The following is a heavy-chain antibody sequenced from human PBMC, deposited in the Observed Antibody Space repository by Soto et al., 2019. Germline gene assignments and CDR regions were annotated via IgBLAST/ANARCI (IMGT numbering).Heavy chain of an antibody. CDR3: VRVRHGDSFDN. J-gene: IGHJ4*02. CDR2: SRNKPNGYTT. V-gene: IGHV3-72*01. Sequence: EVQLVESGGGLVQPGGSLRLSCAASGFTLSNHYMDWVRQAPGKGLEWVGRSRNKPNGYTTDYATSVKGRFTISRDDSKNSLYLEMNSLKTEDTAVYYGVRVRHGDSFDNWGQGTLVTVSA. D-gene: IGHD4-17*01. CDR1: GFTLSNHY.